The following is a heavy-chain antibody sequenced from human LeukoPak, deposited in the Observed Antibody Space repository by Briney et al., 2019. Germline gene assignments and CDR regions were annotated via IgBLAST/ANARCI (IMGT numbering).Heavy chain of an antibody. Sequence: SQTLSLTCALSGDSVSSYCSAWNWLTPSQWLGLDWLGRTYYRSKWYNDYAVSAKSRITINPDTSKNQFSLQLNSVTPEDTAVYYCAGDSDGNDAFDIWGQGTMVTVSS. CDR1: GDSVSSYCSA. D-gene: IGHD6-13*01. V-gene: IGHV6-1*01. CDR2: TYYRSKWYN. CDR3: AGDSDGNDAFDI. J-gene: IGHJ3*02.